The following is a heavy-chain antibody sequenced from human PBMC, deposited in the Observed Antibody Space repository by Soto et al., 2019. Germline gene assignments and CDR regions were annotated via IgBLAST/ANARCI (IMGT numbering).Heavy chain of an antibody. CDR1: GFTFRSYS. CDR3: ARDNGIAGSFDP. Sequence: GSLRLSCAASGFTFRSYSMNWVRQAPGKGLEWVSYISISSRTIYYADSVKGRFTISRDDAKNSLYLQMNSLRDEDTSVYYCARDNGIAGSFDPWGQGTLVTVSS. V-gene: IGHV3-48*02. CDR2: ISISSRTI. J-gene: IGHJ5*02. D-gene: IGHD6-13*01.